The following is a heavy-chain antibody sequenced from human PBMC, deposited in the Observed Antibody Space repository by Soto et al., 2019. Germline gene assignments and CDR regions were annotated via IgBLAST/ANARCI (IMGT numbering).Heavy chain of an antibody. J-gene: IGHJ6*02. CDR3: ARTPIVVVPAAIGARYYYYGMDV. CDR2: IDWDDDK. V-gene: IGHV2-70*01. D-gene: IGHD2-2*02. Sequence: SGPTLVNPTQTLTLTCTFSGFSLSTSGMCVSWIRQPPGKALEWLALIDWDDDKYYSTSLKTRLTISKDTSKNQVVLTMTNMDPVDTATYYCARTPIVVVPAAIGARYYYYGMDVWGQGTTVTVSS. CDR1: GFSLSTSGMC.